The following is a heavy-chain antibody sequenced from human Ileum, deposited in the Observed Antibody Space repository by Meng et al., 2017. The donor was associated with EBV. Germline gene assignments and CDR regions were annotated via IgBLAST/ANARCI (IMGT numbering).Heavy chain of an antibody. Sequence: QLHLQESGPGLVQPSQSLSLSCVISGDSVSSDKTAWNWIWQSPSRGLEWLGRTYRRSRWYYDYALSVKSRINISPDTSKNQVSLQLNSVTDEDTGIYYCATSRIAKFDRWGQGTLVTVSS. CDR1: GDSVSSDKTA. CDR2: TYRRSRWYY. J-gene: IGHJ5*02. CDR3: ATSRIAKFDR. V-gene: IGHV6-1*01.